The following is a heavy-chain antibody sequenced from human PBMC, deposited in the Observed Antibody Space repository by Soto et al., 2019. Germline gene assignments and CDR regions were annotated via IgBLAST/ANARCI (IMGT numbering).Heavy chain of an antibody. CDR3: AREGWPLLQTGMDV. CDR1: GFTLSSYA. CDR2: ISKGGSNL. D-gene: IGHD2-15*01. Sequence: GGSLRLSCAASGFTLSSYAIHWVSQAPGKGLEWVTVISKGGSNLYFADSVKGRFTISRDNSKNTLYLQMHSWRDEDTAVYYCAREGWPLLQTGMDVWGQGTTVTVSS. V-gene: IGHV3-30-3*01. J-gene: IGHJ6*02.